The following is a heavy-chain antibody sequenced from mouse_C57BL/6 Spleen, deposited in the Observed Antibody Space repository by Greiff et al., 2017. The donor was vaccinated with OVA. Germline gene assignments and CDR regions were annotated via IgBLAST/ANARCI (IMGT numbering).Heavy chain of an antibody. D-gene: IGHD5-1-1*01. CDR3: ARSNTYPHYCYAMDY. Sequence: QVHVKQPGAELVKPGASVKMSCKASGYTFTSYWITWVKQRPGQGLEWIGDINPGSGSTNYNEKFKSKATLTVDKSSSTAYMQLSSLTSEDSAVYYCARSNTYPHYCYAMDYWGQGTTLTVSS. CDR2: INPGSGST. V-gene: IGHV1-55*01. CDR1: GYTFTSYW. J-gene: IGHJ4*01.